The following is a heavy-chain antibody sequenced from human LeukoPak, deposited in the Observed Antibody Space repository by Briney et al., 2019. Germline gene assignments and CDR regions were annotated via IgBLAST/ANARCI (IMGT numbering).Heavy chain of an antibody. J-gene: IGHJ6*03. V-gene: IGHV3-7*01. D-gene: IGHD5-18*01. CDR3: ARDWPIQLWLNYYYMDV. CDR2: IKQDGSEK. CDR1: GGSISSYY. Sequence: PSETLSLTCSVSGGSISSYYWSWVRQAPGKGLEWVANIKQDGSEKYYVDSVKGRFTISRDNAKNSLYLQMNSLRAEDTAVYYCARDWPIQLWLNYYYMDVWGKGTTVTVSS.